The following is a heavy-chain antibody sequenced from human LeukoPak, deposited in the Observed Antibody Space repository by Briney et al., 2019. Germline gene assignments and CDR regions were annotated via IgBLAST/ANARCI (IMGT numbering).Heavy chain of an antibody. CDR3: ARDPSYATVAGAEGG. D-gene: IGHD6-19*01. CDR2: IYYSGST. Sequence: SQTLSLTCTVSGGSISSGDYYWSWIRQPPGKGLEWIGYIYYSGSTYYNPSLKSRVTMSVDTSKNQFSLKLSSVTAADTAVYFCARDPSYATVAGAEGGGGQGTLVTVSS. V-gene: IGHV4-30-4*01. J-gene: IGHJ4*02. CDR1: GGSISSGDYY.